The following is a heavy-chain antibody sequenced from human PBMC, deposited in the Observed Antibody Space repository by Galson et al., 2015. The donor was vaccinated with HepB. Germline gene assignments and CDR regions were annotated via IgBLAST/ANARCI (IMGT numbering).Heavy chain of an antibody. D-gene: IGHD1-26*01. CDR1: GFTFSDYY. CDR3: ARCKKSGAPNPFDI. CDR2: ISSSGSTI. Sequence: SLRLSCAASGFTFSDYYMSWIRQAPGKGLEWVSYISSSGSTIYYADSVKGRFTISRDNAKNSLYLQMNSLRAEDTAVYYCARCKKSGAPNPFDIWGQGTMVTVSS. J-gene: IGHJ3*02. V-gene: IGHV3-11*01.